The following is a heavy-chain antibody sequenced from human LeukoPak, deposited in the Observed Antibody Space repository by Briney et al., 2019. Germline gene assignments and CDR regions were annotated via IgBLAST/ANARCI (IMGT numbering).Heavy chain of an antibody. Sequence: GGSLRLSCAASGFTFRSFWMSWVRQAPGKGLEWVANINEDAGRKYYVDSVKGRFTISRDNADNSLHLQMSSLRSDDTAVYFCGRFHYGSSGYLAPYDFWGQGIPVTVSS. D-gene: IGHD3-22*01. J-gene: IGHJ4*02. CDR2: INEDAGRK. CDR1: GFTFRSFW. CDR3: GRFHYGSSGYLAPYDF. V-gene: IGHV3-7*01.